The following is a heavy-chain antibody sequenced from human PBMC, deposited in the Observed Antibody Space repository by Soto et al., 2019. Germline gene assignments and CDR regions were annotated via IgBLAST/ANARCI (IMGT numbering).Heavy chain of an antibody. CDR1: GYTFTSYA. D-gene: IGHD6-19*01. Sequence: ASVKVSCKASGYTFTSYAMHWVRQAPGQRLEWMGWINAGNGNTKYSQKFQGRVTITRDTSASTAYMELSSLRSEDTAVYYCASALSGGWYAVAPIDYWGQGILVTVSS. V-gene: IGHV1-3*01. CDR3: ASALSGGWYAVAPIDY. J-gene: IGHJ4*02. CDR2: INAGNGNT.